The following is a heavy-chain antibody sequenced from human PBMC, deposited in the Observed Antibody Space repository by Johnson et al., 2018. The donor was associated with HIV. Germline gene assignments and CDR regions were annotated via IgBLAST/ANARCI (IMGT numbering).Heavy chain of an antibody. J-gene: IGHJ3*01. Sequence: VQLVESGGGLVQPGRSLRLSCAASGFTFDDYAMHWVRQAPGKGLEWVSGISWNSGSTGYADSVKGRFTISRDNAKNSLYLQMNSLRAEDTAVYYCTRNREPANYYAIDVWGQVTMVTFSS. CDR3: TRNREPANYYAIDV. CDR2: ISWNSGST. V-gene: IGHV3-9*01. D-gene: IGHD1-26*01. CDR1: GFTFDDYA.